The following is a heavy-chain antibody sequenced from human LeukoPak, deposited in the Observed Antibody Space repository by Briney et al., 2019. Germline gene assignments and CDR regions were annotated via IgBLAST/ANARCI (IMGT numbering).Heavy chain of an antibody. Sequence: PSQTLSLTCALSGGAISSGGYAWSWIRQPPGKGLEWVGYMYHSGTTHYNPSLKSRVTISVDRSKNQFSLKLSSVTAADTAVYYCVRGYYYDSSGYWVRAFDIWGQGTMVTVSS. CDR3: VRGYYYDSSGYWVRAFDI. CDR2: MYHSGTT. J-gene: IGHJ3*02. D-gene: IGHD3-22*01. V-gene: IGHV4-30-2*01. CDR1: GGAISSGGYA.